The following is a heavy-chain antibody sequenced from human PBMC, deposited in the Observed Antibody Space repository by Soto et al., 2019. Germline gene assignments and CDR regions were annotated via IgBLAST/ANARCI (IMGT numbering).Heavy chain of an antibody. Sequence: GWFLRLSCAASGFTLSSYAMHWVRQAPGRGLAWVAVISYDGSNKYYAASVKGRFTISRDISKNTLYLQMNSMRAEDTAVYYCARSGDNYNRLDYWGQETPVTVSS. CDR3: ARSGDNYNRLDY. J-gene: IGHJ4*02. D-gene: IGHD1-1*01. V-gene: IGHV3-30-3*01. CDR1: GFTLSSYA. CDR2: ISYDGSNK.